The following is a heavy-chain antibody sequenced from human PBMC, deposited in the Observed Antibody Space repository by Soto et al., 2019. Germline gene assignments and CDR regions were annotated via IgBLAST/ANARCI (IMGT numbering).Heavy chain of an antibody. CDR1: GFTFSSYS. CDR2: ISSSSSYI. Sequence: GSLRLSCAASGFTFSSYSMNWVRQAPGKGLEWVSSISSSSSYIYYADSVKGRFTISRDNAKNSLYLQMNSLRAEDTAVYYCARGSMGGSGSPNRYWGQGTLVTVSS. V-gene: IGHV3-21*01. J-gene: IGHJ4*02. D-gene: IGHD3-10*01. CDR3: ARGSMGGSGSPNRY.